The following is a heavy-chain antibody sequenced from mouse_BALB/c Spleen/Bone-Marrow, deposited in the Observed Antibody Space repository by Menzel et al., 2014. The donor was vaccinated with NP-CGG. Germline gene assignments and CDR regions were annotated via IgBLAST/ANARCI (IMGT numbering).Heavy chain of an antibody. D-gene: IGHD1-2*01. CDR2: IYPGRGIT. CDR3: SRSFITTAYYAMDY. CDR1: GYTFTSYW. J-gene: IGHJ4*01. Sequence: VKLMESGAELVKPGASVKMSCKASGYTFTSYWISWVKQRPGQGLEWIGDIYPGRGITNYNEKFKSKATLTLDTSSSTAYMQLSSLTSEDSAVYYCSRSFITTAYYAMDYWGQGTSVTVSS. V-gene: IGHV1-55*01.